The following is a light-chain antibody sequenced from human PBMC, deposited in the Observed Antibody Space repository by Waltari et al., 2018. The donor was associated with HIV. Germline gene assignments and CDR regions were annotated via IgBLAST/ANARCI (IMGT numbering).Light chain of an antibody. V-gene: IGLV2-11*01. J-gene: IGLJ1*01. CDR2: DVS. CDR1: SSDVGDSTY. Sequence: QSALTQPRSVSGSPGQSVTISCTGTSSDVGDSTYVSWYRQNPGKVPKLMLYDVSKRPSGVPDRFSGSRSGNTASLTISGLQAEDEADYFCCSYAGNYSYVFGSGSRVTVL. CDR3: CSYAGNYSYV.